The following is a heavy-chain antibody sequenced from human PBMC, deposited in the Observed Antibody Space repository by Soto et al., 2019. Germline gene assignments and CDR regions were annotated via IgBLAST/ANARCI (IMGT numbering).Heavy chain of an antibody. CDR3: ASVAVPPY. D-gene: IGHD2-15*01. Sequence: QVQLVQSGAEVKKPGASVKVSCKASGYTFTSYSLHWVRQAPGQGLAWIGTINPNGGGTSYAQKLHVRVTMTKDTSRGTIYMELSSLRSEDTAVYYCASVAVPPYWGQGTLVTVSS. CDR2: INPNGGGT. CDR1: GYTFTSYS. J-gene: IGHJ4*02. V-gene: IGHV1-46*01.